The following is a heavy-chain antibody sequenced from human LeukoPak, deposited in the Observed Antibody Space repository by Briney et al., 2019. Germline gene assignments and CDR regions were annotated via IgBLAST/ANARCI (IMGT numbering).Heavy chain of an antibody. CDR1: GGSISRYY. J-gene: IGHJ4*02. D-gene: IGHD1-26*01. CDR3: ARSPRLGRYGYGPWELPVSYFDY. V-gene: IGHV4-59*08. Sequence: SETLSLTCTVSGGSISRYYWSWIRQPPGKGLEWIGYKDYSGSTNYNRSLKSRVTISVDTSKNQFSLKLSSVTAADTAVYYCARSPRLGRYGYGPWELPVSYFDYWGQGTLVTVSS. CDR2: KDYSGST.